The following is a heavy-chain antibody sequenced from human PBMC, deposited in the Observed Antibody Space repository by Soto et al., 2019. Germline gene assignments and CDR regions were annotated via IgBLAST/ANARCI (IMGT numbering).Heavy chain of an antibody. CDR2: INHSGTT. Sequence: AETLSLTCAVSGGSFSGFYWTWVRQPPGEGLEWIGEINHSGTTNFNPSLRSRLTISLDSSKKHFSLKLTSMTAADAAVYYCARADRTLVTSYGLDVWGQGTTVTVSS. CDR3: ARADRTLVTSYGLDV. D-gene: IGHD2-21*02. CDR1: GGSFSGFY. J-gene: IGHJ6*02. V-gene: IGHV4-34*01.